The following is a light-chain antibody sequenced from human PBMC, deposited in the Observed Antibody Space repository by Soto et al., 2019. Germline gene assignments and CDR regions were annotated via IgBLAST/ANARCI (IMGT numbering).Light chain of an antibody. CDR1: QGVSSTY. CDR2: DAS. V-gene: IGKV3D-20*02. CDR3: QQRSNWSPT. Sequence: EIVLTQSPGTQSLSPGERTPLSCRASQGVSSTYLAWYQKKPGQDPRLLIYDASNRATGIPARFSGRGSGTDFTLTISILETEDLAVYYWQQRSNWSPTFGQGTRVEIK. J-gene: IGKJ5*01.